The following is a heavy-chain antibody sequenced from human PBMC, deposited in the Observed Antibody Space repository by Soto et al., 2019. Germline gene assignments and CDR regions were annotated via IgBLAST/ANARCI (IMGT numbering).Heavy chain of an antibody. D-gene: IGHD3-10*01. CDR2: ISGSGGST. CDR3: AKDHDYGSGSYNHNWFHP. V-gene: IGHV3-23*01. J-gene: IGHJ5*02. Sequence: GGSLRLSCAASGFTFSSYAMSWVRQAPGKGLEWVSAISGSGGSTYYADSVKGRFTISRDNSKNTLYLQMNSLRAEDTAVYYCAKDHDYGSGSYNHNWFHPWGQGTLVTVSS. CDR1: GFTFSSYA.